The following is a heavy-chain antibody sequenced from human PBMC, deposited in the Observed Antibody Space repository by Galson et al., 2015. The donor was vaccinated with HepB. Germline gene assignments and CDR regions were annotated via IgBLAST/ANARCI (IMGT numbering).Heavy chain of an antibody. CDR1: GFTFSDSA. J-gene: IGHJ4*02. Sequence: SLRLSCAASGFTFSDSAVHWVRQAPGKGLEWVAFTWYDGSKTFYADSVKGRFTVSRDNSRNTIYLQINTLRAEDTAVYYCARDEIDSIFDAWGQGTLVIVSS. CDR3: ARDEIDSIFDA. D-gene: IGHD3-3*01. V-gene: IGHV3-33*08. CDR2: TWYDGSKT.